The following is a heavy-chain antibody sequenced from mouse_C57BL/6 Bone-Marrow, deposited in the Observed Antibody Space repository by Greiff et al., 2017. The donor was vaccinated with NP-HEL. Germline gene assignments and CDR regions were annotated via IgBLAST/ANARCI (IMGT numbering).Heavy chain of an antibody. D-gene: IGHD2-1*01. CDR3: ARFPYGNYDWYFDV. Sequence: EVMLVESGGGLVQPGGSLSLSCAASGFTFTDYYMSWVRQPPGKALEWLGFIRNKANGYTTEYSASVKGRFTISRDNSQSILYLQMNALRAEDSATYYCARFPYGNYDWYFDVWGTGTTVTVSS. CDR2: IRNKANGYTT. V-gene: IGHV7-3*01. J-gene: IGHJ1*03. CDR1: GFTFTDYY.